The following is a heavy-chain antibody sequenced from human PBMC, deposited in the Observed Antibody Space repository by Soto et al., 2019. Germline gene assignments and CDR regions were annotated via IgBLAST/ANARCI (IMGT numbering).Heavy chain of an antibody. D-gene: IGHD5-18*01. CDR1: GGTLSSYY. CDR2: ISYSGTT. Sequence: SETLSLTCTVAGGTLSSYYWSWIRRPPGMGLEWIASISYSGTTNYNSSLKSRVTISIDTSKNQFSLKFNSVTAADTAVYYCAREGYNFGPFDYWGQGALVTVSS. CDR3: AREGYNFGPFDY. V-gene: IGHV4-59*01. J-gene: IGHJ4*02.